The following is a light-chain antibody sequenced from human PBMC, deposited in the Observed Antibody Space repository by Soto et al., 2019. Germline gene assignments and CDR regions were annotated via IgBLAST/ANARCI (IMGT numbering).Light chain of an antibody. CDR2: WAS. J-gene: IGKJ2*01. CDR3: QQYYRTQT. Sequence: DIVMTQSPDSLAVSLGERATINCKSSQSILHNSIAWYQQKPGQPPKLLIYWASTRESGVPDRFSGSGSGTDFTLTISSLQAEDVAVYYCQQYYRTQTFGQGTKLEIK. V-gene: IGKV4-1*01. CDR1: QSILHNS.